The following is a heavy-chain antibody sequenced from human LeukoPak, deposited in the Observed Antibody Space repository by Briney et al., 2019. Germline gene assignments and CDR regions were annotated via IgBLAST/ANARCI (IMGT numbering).Heavy chain of an antibody. Sequence: ASVKVSCKASGYTFTSYDINWVRQATGQGLEWMGWMNPNSGNTGYAQKFQGRVTITRNTSISTAYMELSSLRSEDTAVYYCATGVRGYNSALDYWGQGTLVAVSP. D-gene: IGHD6-19*01. V-gene: IGHV1-8*03. CDR3: ATGVRGYNSALDY. J-gene: IGHJ4*02. CDR1: GYTFTSYD. CDR2: MNPNSGNT.